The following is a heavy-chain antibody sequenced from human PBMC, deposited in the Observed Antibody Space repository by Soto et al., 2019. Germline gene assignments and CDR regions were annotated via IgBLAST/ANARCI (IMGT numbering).Heavy chain of an antibody. CDR2: ISFDGDSK. J-gene: IGHJ4*02. CDR3: AKDLDVNIVATY. D-gene: IGHD5-12*01. V-gene: IGHV3-30*18. CDR1: GFTFNRHD. Sequence: QVQLVESGGGVVQPGRSLRLSCAASGFTFNRHDMHWVRQAPGKGLEWVAIISFDGDSKYYADSVKGRFTISRDNSKNTLYLQMNSLRVEDTGMHYCAKDLDVNIVATYWGQGTLVTVSS.